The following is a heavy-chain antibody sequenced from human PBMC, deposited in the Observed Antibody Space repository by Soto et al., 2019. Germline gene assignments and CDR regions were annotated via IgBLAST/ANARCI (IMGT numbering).Heavy chain of an antibody. CDR3: AKDRRAGGNYGFYSDF. CDR2: TSYDGSSE. J-gene: IGHJ4*02. D-gene: IGHD1-7*01. CDR1: GFFLSDYG. V-gene: IGHV3-33*05. Sequence: QVQLVESGGGVVQSGGSLTLSCTVSGFFLSDYGMHWVRQAPGKGLEWVAATSYDGSSEYYSDSVKDRFTTSRDNSKNTLYLQMTSLRADDTAVYYCAKDRRAGGNYGFYSDFWGQGALVIVSS.